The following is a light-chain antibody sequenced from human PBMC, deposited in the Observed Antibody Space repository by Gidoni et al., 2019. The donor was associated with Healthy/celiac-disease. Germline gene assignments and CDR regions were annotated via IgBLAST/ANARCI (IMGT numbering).Light chain of an antibody. CDR1: QSVSSN. J-gene: IGKJ1*01. CDR2: GAS. V-gene: IGKV3-15*01. CDR3: QQYNNWPQT. Sequence: ILMTHSPATLSVSPGERATLSCRASQSVSSNLAWYQQKPGQAPGLLIYGASTRASGIPARFSGSGSGTEFTLTISSLQSEDFAVYYCQQYNNWPQTFGQGTKVEIK.